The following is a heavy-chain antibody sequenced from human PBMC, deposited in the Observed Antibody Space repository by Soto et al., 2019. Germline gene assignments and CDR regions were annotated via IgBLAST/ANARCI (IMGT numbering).Heavy chain of an antibody. Sequence: HVQLVQYGAEVKKPGSSVKVSCKASGDTFSNYAISWVRQAPGQGLEWMGGIIPIFRTTDYAQNFQGRVTITADESTRPAYMGLGNLRSEDPGVCFCASVMITAAPAYKYYAIDVWGQGTPVTVSS. CDR2: IIPIFRTT. CDR1: GDTFSNYA. D-gene: IGHD2-2*01. V-gene: IGHV1-69*01. J-gene: IGHJ6*02. CDR3: ASVMITAAPAYKYYAIDV.